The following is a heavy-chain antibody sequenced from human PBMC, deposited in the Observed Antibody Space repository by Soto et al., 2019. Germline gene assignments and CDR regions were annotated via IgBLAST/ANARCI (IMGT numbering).Heavy chain of an antibody. D-gene: IGHD3-3*02. CDR3: AKDPPKGIGPN. V-gene: IGHV1-69*13. J-gene: IGHJ4*02. Sequence: SVKVSCKASGGTFSSYALNWVRQAPGQGLEWMGGIIPIFGTANHAQRFQGRVTITADESTSTAYMELSSLRSEDTAVYYCAKDPPKGIGPNWVQGTLVTVSS. CDR2: IIPIFGTA. CDR1: GGTFSSYA.